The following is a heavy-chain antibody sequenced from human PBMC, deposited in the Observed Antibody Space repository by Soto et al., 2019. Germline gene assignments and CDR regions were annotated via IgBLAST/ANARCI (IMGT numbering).Heavy chain of an antibody. J-gene: IGHJ5*02. CDR1: GFTFSSYA. V-gene: IGHV3-30-3*01. CDR3: ARDAADCSSTSCYLGIHNWFDP. CDR2: ISYDGSNK. Sequence: GGSLRLSCAASGFTFSSYAMHWVRQAPGKGLEWVAVISYDGSNKYYADSVKGRFTISRDNSKNTLYLQMNSLGAEDTAVYYCARDAADCSSTSCYLGIHNWFDPWGQGTLVTVS. D-gene: IGHD2-2*01.